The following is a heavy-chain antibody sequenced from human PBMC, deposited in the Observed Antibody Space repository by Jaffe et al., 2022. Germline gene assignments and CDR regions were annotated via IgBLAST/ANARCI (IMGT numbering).Heavy chain of an antibody. CDR3: MRDPNWPGDV. CDR1: GFTFSVEA. J-gene: IGHJ6*04. CDR2: LSGNSDTA. V-gene: IGHV3-23*01. Sequence: EVQLLESGGVLVQPGGSLRLSCAASGFTFSVEAMTWVRQAPGKGLEWVSTLSGNSDTANYADSVRGRFTVSRDNSKNTLYLQLNSLRAEDTAVYFCMRDPNWPGDVWGKGTTVTVSS. D-gene: IGHD1-1*01.